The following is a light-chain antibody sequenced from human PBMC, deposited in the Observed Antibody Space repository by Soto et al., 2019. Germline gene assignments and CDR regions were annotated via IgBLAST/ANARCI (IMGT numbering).Light chain of an antibody. Sequence: GMTQSPATLSVSPGERATLSCRASQSISSNLAWYQQKPGQAPRLLMFRTSSRATGFPARFSGSGSGTEFNLTISSLQSEDFGVYYCQQYNNWPRATFGGGTKVDIK. CDR2: RTS. J-gene: IGKJ4*01. CDR3: QQYNNWPRAT. CDR1: QSISSN. V-gene: IGKV3-15*01.